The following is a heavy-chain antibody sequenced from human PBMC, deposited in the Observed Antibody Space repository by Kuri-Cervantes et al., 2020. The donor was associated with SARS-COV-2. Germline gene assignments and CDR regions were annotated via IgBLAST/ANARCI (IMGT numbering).Heavy chain of an antibody. V-gene: IGHV1-69*04. Sequence: SVKVSCKASGGTFSSYAISWVRQAPGQGLEWMGRIIPILGTANYAQKFQGRVTITADKSTSTAYMELSSLRSEDTAVYYCSLDPRVRSRPLSYWGQGTLVTVSS. CDR1: GGTFSSYA. CDR2: IIPILGTA. J-gene: IGHJ4*02. D-gene: IGHD1-1*01. CDR3: SLDPRVRSRPLSY.